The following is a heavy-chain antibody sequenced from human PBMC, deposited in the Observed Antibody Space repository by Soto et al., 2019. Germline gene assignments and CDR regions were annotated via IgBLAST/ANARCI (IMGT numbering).Heavy chain of an antibody. CDR3: ARDSPAVVVPAADLDSFDI. J-gene: IGHJ3*02. CDR1: GFTFSSYS. V-gene: IGHV3-21*01. CDR2: ISSSSSYI. Sequence: EVQLVESGGGLVKPGGSLRLSCAASGFTFSSYSMNWVRQAPGKGLEWVSSISSSSSYIYYADSVKGPFTISRDNAKNSMYLQMNSLRAEDTAVYYCARDSPAVVVPAADLDSFDIWGQGTMVTVSS. D-gene: IGHD2-2*01.